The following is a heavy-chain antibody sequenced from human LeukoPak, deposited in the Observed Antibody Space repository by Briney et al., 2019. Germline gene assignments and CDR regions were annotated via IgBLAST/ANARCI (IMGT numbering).Heavy chain of an antibody. D-gene: IGHD3-10*01. CDR1: GFTFSSYS. V-gene: IGHV3-53*01. CDR3: AREGMVRGVTSIWGAFDI. CDR2: IYSGGST. J-gene: IGHJ3*02. Sequence: GGSLRLSCAASGFTFSSYSMSWVRQAPGKGLEWVSVIYSGGSTYYADSVKGRFTISRDNSKNTLYLQMNSLRAEDTAVYYCAREGMVRGVTSIWGAFDIWGQGTMVTVSS.